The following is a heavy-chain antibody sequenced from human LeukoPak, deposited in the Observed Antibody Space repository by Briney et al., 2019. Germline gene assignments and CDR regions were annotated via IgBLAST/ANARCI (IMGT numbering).Heavy chain of an antibody. V-gene: IGHV1-2*02. Sequence: AASVKVSCKASGYSFTDNYMHWVRQAPGQGLEWMGWINPNSGGTNYAQKFQGRVTMTRDTSISTAYMELSRLRSDDTAVYYCARVSSSSWYQAVWDYYYYMDVWGKGTTVTISS. J-gene: IGHJ6*03. CDR3: ARVSSSSWYQAVWDYYYYMDV. D-gene: IGHD6-13*01. CDR1: GYSFTDNY. CDR2: INPNSGGT.